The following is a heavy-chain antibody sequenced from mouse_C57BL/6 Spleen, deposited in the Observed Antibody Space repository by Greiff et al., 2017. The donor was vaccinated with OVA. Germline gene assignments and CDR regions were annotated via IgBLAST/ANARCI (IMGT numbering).Heavy chain of an antibody. CDR2: IDPSASYT. J-gene: IGHJ2*01. D-gene: IGHD1-1*01. CDR3: ARSVYYGSSYDY. CDR1: GYTFTSYW. Sequence: QVQLQQPGAELVKPGASVKLSCKASGYTFTSYWMQWVKQRPGQGLEWIGEIDPSASYTNYNQKFKGTATLTVDKSSSTAYLQRSSLTSEDSAVYYCARSVYYGSSYDYWGQGTTLTVSS. V-gene: IGHV1-50*01.